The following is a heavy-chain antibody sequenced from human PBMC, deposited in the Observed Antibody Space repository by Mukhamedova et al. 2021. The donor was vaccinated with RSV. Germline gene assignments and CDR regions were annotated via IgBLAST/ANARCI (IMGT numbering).Heavy chain of an antibody. D-gene: IGHD6-19*01. Sequence: VRQAPGKGLAWVAVISYDGSYKYYADSVMGRFTISRDNTKNTLYLQMNSLRAQDTALYYCAGGVAGTAEYFQHWGQGTLVSV. CDR3: AGGVAGTAEYFQH. V-gene: IGHV3-30*04. J-gene: IGHJ1*01. CDR2: ISYDGSYK.